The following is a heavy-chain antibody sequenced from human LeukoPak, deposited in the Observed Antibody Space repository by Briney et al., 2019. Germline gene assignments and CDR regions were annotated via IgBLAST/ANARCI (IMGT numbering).Heavy chain of an antibody. CDR3: AKSPLQYCSGGSCYAMLFDY. D-gene: IGHD2-15*01. J-gene: IGHJ4*02. CDR1: GFTFSSYA. CDR2: ISGSGGST. V-gene: IGHV3-23*01. Sequence: GGSLRLSCAASGFTFSSYAMSWVRQAPGKWLEWVSAISGSGGSTYYADSVKGRFTISRDNSKNTLYLQMNSLRAEDTAVYYCAKSPLQYCSGGSCYAMLFDYWGQGTLVTVSS.